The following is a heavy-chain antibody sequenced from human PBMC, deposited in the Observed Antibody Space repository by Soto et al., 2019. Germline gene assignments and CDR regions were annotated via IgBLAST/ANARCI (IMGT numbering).Heavy chain of an antibody. D-gene: IGHD1-26*01. V-gene: IGHV1-24*01. CDR2: FDPEDGET. J-gene: IGHJ6*02. CDR3: ATDGTLIGATDYYYYGMDV. CDR1: GYTLTESS. Sequence: ASVKASCKVPGYTLTESSMHWVRQAPGKGLEWMGGFDPEDGETIYAQKFQGRVTMTEDTSTDTAYMELSSLRSEDTAVYYCATDGTLIGATDYYYYGMDVWGQGTTVTVSS.